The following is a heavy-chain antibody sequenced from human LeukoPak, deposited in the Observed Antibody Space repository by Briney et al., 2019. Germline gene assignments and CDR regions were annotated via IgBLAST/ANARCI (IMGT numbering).Heavy chain of an antibody. CDR3: ARGGYYDFWSGYGMDV. CDR2: INHSGST. CDR1: GGSFSGYY. J-gene: IGHJ6*02. V-gene: IGHV4-34*01. Sequence: PSETLSLTCAAYGGSFSGYYWSWIRQPPGKGLEWIGEINHSGSTNCNPSLKSRVTISVDTSKNQFSLKLSSVTAADTAVYYCARGGYYDFWSGYGMDVWGQGTTVTVSS. D-gene: IGHD3-3*01.